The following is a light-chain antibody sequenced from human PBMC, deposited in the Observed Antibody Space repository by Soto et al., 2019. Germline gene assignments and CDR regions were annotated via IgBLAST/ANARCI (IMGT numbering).Light chain of an antibody. CDR2: AAS. CDR3: QQAKSFPLT. CDR1: QDHTYW. Sequence: DIPMTQSPSSVSASVGDRVTITCRASQDHTYWLAWYQQRPGKAPKCLIYAASILQSGVPSRFSGSGFGTNFTLTITSLQPEDSATYFCQQAKSFPLTFGQGTRLEIK. J-gene: IGKJ5*01. V-gene: IGKV1-12*01.